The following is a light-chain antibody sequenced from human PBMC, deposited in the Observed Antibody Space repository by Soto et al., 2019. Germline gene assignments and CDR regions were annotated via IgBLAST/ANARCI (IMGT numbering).Light chain of an antibody. J-gene: IGKJ1*01. Sequence: ETATRSCRASQTVNSDYLAWFQQRPGHAPRLLIFATSRRATDIPDRFSGSGSGTDFTLAIRRLEPEDFAVYYCHQFGYSPRTFGQGTKVDIK. CDR2: ATS. V-gene: IGKV3-20*01. CDR1: QTVNSDY. CDR3: HQFGYSPRT.